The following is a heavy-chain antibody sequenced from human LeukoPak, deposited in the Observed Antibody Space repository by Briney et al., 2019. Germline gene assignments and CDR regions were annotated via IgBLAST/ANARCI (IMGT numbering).Heavy chain of an antibody. CDR3: ARHVWFGELWDYFDY. Sequence: PSETLSLTCAVSGDSISSGYYWGWIRQPPGKGLEWIGSMYHSGSTYYNPSLQSRLTMSADTSKNQFSLKLSSVAAADTAVYYCARHVWFGELWDYFDYWGQGTLVTVSS. CDR1: GDSISSGYY. J-gene: IGHJ4*02. V-gene: IGHV4-38-2*01. CDR2: MYHSGST. D-gene: IGHD3-10*01.